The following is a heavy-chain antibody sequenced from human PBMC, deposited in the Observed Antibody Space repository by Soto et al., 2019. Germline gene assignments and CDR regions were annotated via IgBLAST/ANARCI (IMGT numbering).Heavy chain of an antibody. CDR3: AKDHSPYYYDSSGSTHLDY. V-gene: IGHV3-23*01. D-gene: IGHD3-22*01. Sequence: GGALRLSCAASGFTFSSYAMSWVRQAPGKGLEWVSAISGSGGSTYYADSVKGRFTISRDNSKNTLYLQMNGLRAEDTAVYYCAKDHSPYYYDSSGSTHLDYWGQGTLVTVSS. J-gene: IGHJ4*02. CDR1: GFTFSSYA. CDR2: ISGSGGST.